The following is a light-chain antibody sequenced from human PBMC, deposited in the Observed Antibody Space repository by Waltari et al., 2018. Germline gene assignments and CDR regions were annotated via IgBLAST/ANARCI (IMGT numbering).Light chain of an antibody. CDR3: QYADTSLIT. CDR1: QSVSSSY. J-gene: IGKJ5*01. Sequence: EIALTQSPGTLSLSPGERVTLSCRASQSVSSSYLAWYHHKPGQAPRLLIYGASNRATGIPDRFSGSGSGTDFTLTINRLEPEDFAVYYCQYADTSLITFGQGTRLEIK. CDR2: GAS. V-gene: IGKV3-20*01.